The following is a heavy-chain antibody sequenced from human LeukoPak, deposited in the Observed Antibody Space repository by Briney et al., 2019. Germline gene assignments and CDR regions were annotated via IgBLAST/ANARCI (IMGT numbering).Heavy chain of an antibody. D-gene: IGHD3-9*01. CDR2: INPTGGST. J-gene: IGHJ4*02. V-gene: IGHV1-46*01. CDR1: GYTFIRYY. Sequence: ASVKVSCKASGYTFIRYYMHWVRQAPGQGLEWMGIINPTGGSTSYAQKFQGRVTMTRDTSTSTVYMEVSSLRSEDTAVYYCARGGLRYFDWFDYWGQGTLVTVSS. CDR3: ARGGLRYFDWFDY.